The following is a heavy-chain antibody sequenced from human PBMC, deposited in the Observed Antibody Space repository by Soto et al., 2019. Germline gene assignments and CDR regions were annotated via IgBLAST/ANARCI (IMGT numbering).Heavy chain of an antibody. CDR2: ISAYNGNT. D-gene: IGHD2-2*01. CDR1: GYTFTSYG. V-gene: IGHV1-18*01. CDR3: ARVSLWDCSSTNCYDV. Sequence: GASVKVSCKASGYTFTSYGISWVRQAPGQGLEWMGWISAYNGNTNYAQKLQGRVTMTTDTSTSTAYMELRSLRSDDTAVYYCARVSLWDCSSTNCYDVWGQGTTVTVSS. J-gene: IGHJ6*02.